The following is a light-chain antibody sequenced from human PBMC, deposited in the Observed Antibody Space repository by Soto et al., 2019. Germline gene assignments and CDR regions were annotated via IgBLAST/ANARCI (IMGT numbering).Light chain of an antibody. CDR2: GAS. CDR3: HQCYSSRT. Sequence: EIVMTQSPATLSVSPGERATLSCRASQTISTNLAWYQHKPGQAPRLLIYGASSRATGIPDRFSGSWSGTDFTLTISRLEPEDFAVYYCHQCYSSRTGGQGTEGAIK. J-gene: IGKJ1*01. CDR1: QTISTN. V-gene: IGKV3-20*01.